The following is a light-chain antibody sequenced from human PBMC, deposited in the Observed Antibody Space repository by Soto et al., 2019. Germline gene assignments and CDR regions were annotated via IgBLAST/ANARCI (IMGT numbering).Light chain of an antibody. CDR2: AAS. CDR1: QGISSY. V-gene: IGKV1-8*01. CDR3: QQYYSYPRYT. J-gene: IGKJ2*01. Sequence: AIRMTQSPSSLSASTGDRVTITCRASQGISSYLAWDQQKPGKAPKLLIYAASTLQSGVPSRFSGSGSGTDFTLTISCLQSEDFANYYCQQYYSYPRYTFGQGTKLEIK.